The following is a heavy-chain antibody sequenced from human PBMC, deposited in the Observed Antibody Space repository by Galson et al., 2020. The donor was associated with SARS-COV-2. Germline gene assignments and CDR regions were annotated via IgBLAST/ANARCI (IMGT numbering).Heavy chain of an antibody. CDR2: IYYTGST. CDR3: VRGPAGGSGTTDWFDP. D-gene: IGHD3-16*01. J-gene: IGHJ5*02. V-gene: IGHV4-59*01. Sequence: SETLSHTCSVSGASISNYYWSWIRQPPGKGLEWIGYIYYTGSTNYNPSLKSRITISLDSSKNEFSLQLNSVTAADTAVYYCVRGPAGGSGTTDWFDPWGQGTLVTVSS. CDR1: GASISNYY.